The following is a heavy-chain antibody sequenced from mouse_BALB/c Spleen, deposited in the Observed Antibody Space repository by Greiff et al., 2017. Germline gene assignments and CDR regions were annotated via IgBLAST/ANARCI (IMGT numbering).Heavy chain of an antibody. Sequence: EVKLMESGGGLVKPGGSLKLSCAASGFTFSDYYMYLVRQTPEKRLEWVATISDGGSYTYYPDSVKGRFTISRDNAKNNLYLQMSSLKSEDTAMYYCARDQGTFYYFDYWGQGTTLTVSS. J-gene: IGHJ2*01. CDR3: ARDQGTFYYFDY. D-gene: IGHD3-2*02. CDR2: ISDGGSYT. CDR1: GFTFSDYY. V-gene: IGHV5-4*02.